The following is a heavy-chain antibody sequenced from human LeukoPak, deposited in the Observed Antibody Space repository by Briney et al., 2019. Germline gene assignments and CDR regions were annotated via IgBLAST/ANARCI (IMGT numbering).Heavy chain of an antibody. J-gene: IGHJ4*02. CDR3: ASPEDYDSSGYGY. D-gene: IGHD3-22*01. V-gene: IGHV4-39*01. CDR1: GGSISSSSYY. Sequence: PSETLSLTCTVSGGSISSSSYYWGWIRQPPGKGLEWIGSIYYSGSTYYNPSLKSRVTISVDTSKNQFSVKLSSVTAADTAVYYCASPEDYDSSGYGYWGQGTLVTVSS. CDR2: IYYSGST.